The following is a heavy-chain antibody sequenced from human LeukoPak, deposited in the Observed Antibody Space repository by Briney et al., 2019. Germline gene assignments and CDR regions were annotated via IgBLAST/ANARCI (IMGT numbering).Heavy chain of an antibody. CDR2: IYHSGST. CDR1: GGSISSSNW. V-gene: IGHV4-4*02. D-gene: IGHD3-22*01. CDR3: AKTKDYYDSSGYYHYFDY. Sequence: SGTLSLTCAVSGGSISSSNWWSWVRQSPVKGLEWIGEIYHSGSTNYNPSLKSRVTISVDKSKNQFSLKLSSVTAADTAVYYCAKTKDYYDSSGYYHYFDYWGQGTLVTVSS. J-gene: IGHJ4*02.